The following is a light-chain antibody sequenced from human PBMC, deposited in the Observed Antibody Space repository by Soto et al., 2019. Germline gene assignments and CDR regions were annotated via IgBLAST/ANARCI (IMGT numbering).Light chain of an antibody. CDR2: AAS. J-gene: IGKJ5*01. V-gene: IGKV1D-12*01. CDR3: QQANSFPFT. Sequence: DIPMTQSPSSVSASVGDRVTITCRASQGISSSLAWYQQKPGKAPKLLIYAASSLESGVPSRFSGSGSWTDFTLTISSLQPEDFATYYCQQANSFPFTFGQGTRLEIK. CDR1: QGISSS.